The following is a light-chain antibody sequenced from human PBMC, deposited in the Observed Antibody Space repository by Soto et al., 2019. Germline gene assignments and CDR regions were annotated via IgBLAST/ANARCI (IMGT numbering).Light chain of an antibody. CDR2: DAS. J-gene: IGKJ1*01. Sequence: DIQMTQSPPTLSASVGDRVTITCRASQSISSWLTWYQQRSGKAPKLPIYDASSLQSGVPSRFSGSGSGTGFTLTISSLQPDDFATYYCQQYNSYSPTFGQGTKVDIK. V-gene: IGKV1-5*01. CDR1: QSISSW. CDR3: QQYNSYSPT.